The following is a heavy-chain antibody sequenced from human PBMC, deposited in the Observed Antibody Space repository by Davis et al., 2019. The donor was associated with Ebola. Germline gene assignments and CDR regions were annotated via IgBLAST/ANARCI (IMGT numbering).Heavy chain of an antibody. J-gene: IGHJ2*01. D-gene: IGHD4-17*01. CDR3: TRHVSGDFWYFDL. Sequence: GESLKISCSASGFTFSSYAMHWVRQAPGKGLESVSRISTNGENTYYADSVKGRFTVSRDNSKNTLFLQMNSLRAEDTAVYYCTRHVSGDFWYFDLWGRGTQVTVSP. CDR1: GFTFSSYA. V-gene: IGHV3-64*04. CDR2: ISTNGENT.